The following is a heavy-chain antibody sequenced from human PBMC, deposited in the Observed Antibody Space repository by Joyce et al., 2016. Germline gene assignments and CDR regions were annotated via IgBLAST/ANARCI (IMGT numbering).Heavy chain of an antibody. CDR1: GFSFTNYW. CDR2: INPVDCDT. V-gene: IGHV5-51*01. D-gene: IGHD6-13*01. CDR3: ARHRAAGGGYYYGMDV. J-gene: IGHJ6*02. Sequence: EVQVVQSGGEVKKPGESLKISCEGFGFSFTNYWIGWVRQMPGKGLGWMGIINPVDCDTRYSPAIQGQVTISADKSTNTAYLQWRSLKASDTAIYYCARHRAAGGGYYYGMDVWGRGTTVTVSS.